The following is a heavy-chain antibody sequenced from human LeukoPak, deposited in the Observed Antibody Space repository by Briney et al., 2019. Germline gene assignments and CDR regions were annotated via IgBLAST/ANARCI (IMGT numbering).Heavy chain of an antibody. CDR2: ISAYNGNT. CDR3: ARLERTGYKARAMDY. V-gene: IGHV1-18*04. J-gene: IGHJ4*02. Sequence: ASVKVSCKASGYTFTSYGISWVRQAPGQGLEWMGWISAYNGNTNYAQKLQGRVTMTTYTSTSTAYMELRSLRSDDTAVYYCARLERTGYKARAMDYWGQGTLVTVSS. D-gene: IGHD5-18*01. CDR1: GYTFTSYG.